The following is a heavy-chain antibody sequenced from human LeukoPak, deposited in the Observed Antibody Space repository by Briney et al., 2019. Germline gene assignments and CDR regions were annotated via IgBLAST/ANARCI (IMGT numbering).Heavy chain of an antibody. CDR3: ARDPGPSTAAWGAFDI. CDR2: IKQDGSET. D-gene: IGHD6-6*01. CDR1: GFTFSRFW. J-gene: IGHJ3*02. Sequence: RPGGSLRLSCAASGFTFSRFWMTWVRQAPGKGLEWVANIKQDGSETYYVDSVKGRFTISRDNAKSSLYLQVNSLRAEDTAVYFCARDPGPSTAAWGAFDIWGQGTVVTVSS. V-gene: IGHV3-7*01.